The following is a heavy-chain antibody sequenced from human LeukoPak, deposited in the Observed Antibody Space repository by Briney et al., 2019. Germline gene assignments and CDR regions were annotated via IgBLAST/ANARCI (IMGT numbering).Heavy chain of an antibody. CDR1: GFTFSDYA. J-gene: IGHJ5*02. D-gene: IGHD3-22*01. V-gene: IGHV3-23*01. Sequence: GGSLRLSCVASGFASGFTFSDYAVSWVRQAPGKGPEWVASINGRGGTTYYADSVKGRFTISRDNSKNTLYLQMNSLRAEDTAVYYCARDRTYYDSLDPWGQGTLVTVSS. CDR2: INGRGGTT. CDR3: ARDRTYYDSLDP.